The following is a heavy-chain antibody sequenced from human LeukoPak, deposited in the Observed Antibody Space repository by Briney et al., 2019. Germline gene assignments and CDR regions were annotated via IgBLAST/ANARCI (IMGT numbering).Heavy chain of an antibody. CDR2: IIPIFGTA. D-gene: IGHD2-2*01. CDR1: GGTFISYA. J-gene: IGHJ4*02. Sequence: SVKVSCKASGGTFISYAISWVRQAPGQGLEWMGGIIPIFGTANYAQKFQGRVTITADESTSTAYMELSSLRSEDTAVYYCARGLRYCSSTSCYLPFGYWGQGTLVTVSS. CDR3: ARGLRYCSSTSCYLPFGY. V-gene: IGHV1-69*13.